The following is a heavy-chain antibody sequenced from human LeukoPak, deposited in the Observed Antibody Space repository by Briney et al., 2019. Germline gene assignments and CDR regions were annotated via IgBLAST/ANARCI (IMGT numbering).Heavy chain of an antibody. CDR1: GFTVSSYG. D-gene: IGHD3-9*01. V-gene: IGHV3-30*03. J-gene: IGHJ4*02. Sequence: GGSLRLSCAASGFTVSSYGMHWVRQAPGKGLEWVAVISYDGSNKYYADSVKGRFTISRDNSKNTLYLQMNSLRAEDTAVYYCARGRITIFFPFVYWGQGTLVTVSS. CDR3: ARGRITIFFPFVY. CDR2: ISYDGSNK.